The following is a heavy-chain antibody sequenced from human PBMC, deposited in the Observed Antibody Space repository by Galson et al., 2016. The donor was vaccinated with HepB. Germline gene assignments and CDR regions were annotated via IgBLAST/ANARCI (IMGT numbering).Heavy chain of an antibody. V-gene: IGHV3-7*03. J-gene: IGHJ5*02. Sequence: SLRLSCAASRFMFSGYWMNWVRQAPGKGLEWVATINKDGSGKYYVDSVKGRFTISRDNTKNSLHLQMNSLRAEDTAVYYCASDIVVEPAAWGQGTLVTVPS. CDR1: RFMFSGYW. CDR3: ASDIVVEPAA. CDR2: INKDGSGK. D-gene: IGHD2-2*01.